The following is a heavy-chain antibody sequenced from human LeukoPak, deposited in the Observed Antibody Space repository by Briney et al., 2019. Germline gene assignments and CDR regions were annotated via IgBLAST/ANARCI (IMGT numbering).Heavy chain of an antibody. CDR3: AKGITAMVTYYAFDI. V-gene: IGHV3-23*01. Sequence: PGGSLRLSCAASGFTFSSYAMSWVRQAPGKGLEWVSAISGSGGSTYYADSMKGRFTISRDNSKNMVRLQRSGLRVEDTAVYYCAKGITAMVTYYAFDIWGQGTMVTVSS. J-gene: IGHJ3*02. CDR1: GFTFSSYA. D-gene: IGHD5-18*01. CDR2: ISGSGGST.